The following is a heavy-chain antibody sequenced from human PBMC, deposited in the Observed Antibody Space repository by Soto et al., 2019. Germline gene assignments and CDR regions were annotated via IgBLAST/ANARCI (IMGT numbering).Heavy chain of an antibody. CDR1: GXTLSSYS. V-gene: IGHV3-30-3*01. D-gene: IGHD3-10*01. CDR3: APDSYGSLPNWFDP. J-gene: IGHJ5*02. CDR2: ISYDGSNK. Sequence: GSLRLTCAASGXTLSSYSMHWVRQAPGKGLELVAIISYDGSNKYYADSVKGLFTISIDNSNNTLYLQMNIPRAYDTAVYYCAPDSYGSLPNWFDPWGQGALVTVSS.